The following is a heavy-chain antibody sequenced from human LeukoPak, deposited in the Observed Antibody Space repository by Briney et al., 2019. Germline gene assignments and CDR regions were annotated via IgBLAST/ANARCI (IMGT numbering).Heavy chain of an antibody. CDR2: INPSGGST. V-gene: IGHV1-46*01. Sequence: ASVKVSCKASGYTFTSYYMHWVRQAPGQGLEWMGIINPSGGSTSYAQKFQGRVTMTRDMSTSTVHMELSSLRSEDTAVYYCARDGDWNYVGGYWFDPWGQGTLVTVSS. CDR3: ARDGDWNYVGGYWFDP. D-gene: IGHD1-7*01. J-gene: IGHJ5*02. CDR1: GYTFTSYY.